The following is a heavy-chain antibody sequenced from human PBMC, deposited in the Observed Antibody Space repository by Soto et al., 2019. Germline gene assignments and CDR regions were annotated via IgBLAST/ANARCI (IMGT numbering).Heavy chain of an antibody. CDR2: IYYSGST. J-gene: IGHJ4*02. CDR3: VRGANYYYDSSGYYYFDY. V-gene: IGHV4-59*01. CDR1: GGSISSYY. Sequence: SETLSLTCTVSGGSISSYYWSWIRQPPGKGLEWIGYIYYSGSTNYNPSLKSRVTISVDTSKNHFSLKLSSVTAADTAVYYCVRGANYYYDSSGYYYFDYWGQGTLVTVSS. D-gene: IGHD3-22*01.